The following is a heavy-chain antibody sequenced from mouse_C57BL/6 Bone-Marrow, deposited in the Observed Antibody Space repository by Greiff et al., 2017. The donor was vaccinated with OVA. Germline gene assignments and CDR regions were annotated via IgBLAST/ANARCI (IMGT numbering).Heavy chain of an antibody. Sequence: EVMLVESGGGLVQPKGSLKLSCAASGFSFNTYAMNWVRQAPGKGLEWVARIRSKSNNYATYYADSVKDRFTISRDDSESMLYLQMNNLKTEDTAMYYCVRGSSCYAMDYWGQGTSVTVSS. CDR2: IRSKSNNYAT. CDR1: GFSFNTYA. J-gene: IGHJ4*01. V-gene: IGHV10-1*01. CDR3: VRGSSCYAMDY. D-gene: IGHD1-1*01.